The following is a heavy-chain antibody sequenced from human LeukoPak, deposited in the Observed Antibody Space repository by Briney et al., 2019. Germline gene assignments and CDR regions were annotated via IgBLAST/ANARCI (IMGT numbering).Heavy chain of an antibody. Sequence: SETLSLTCTVSGGSISSYYWNWIRQPPGKGLEWIGYIYYNGSTNYNPSFKSRVTISVDSSKNQFSLKLSSVTAADTAVYYCASSGDRLSAFDPWGQGTLVTVSS. CDR2: IYYNGST. J-gene: IGHJ5*02. D-gene: IGHD7-27*01. V-gene: IGHV4-59*01. CDR1: GGSISSYY. CDR3: ASSGDRLSAFDP.